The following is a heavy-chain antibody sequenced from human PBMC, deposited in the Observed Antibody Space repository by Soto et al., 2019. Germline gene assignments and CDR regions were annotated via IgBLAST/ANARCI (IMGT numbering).Heavy chain of an antibody. V-gene: IGHV4-30-2*01. D-gene: IGHD3-16*01. CDR1: GGSISSGGYS. CDR2: IYHSGST. J-gene: IGHJ6*02. Sequence: SETLSLTCAVSGGSISSGGYSWSWLRQPPGKGLEWIGDIYHSGSTYYNPSLKSRVTISVDRSKNQFSLKLSSVTAADTAVYYCARARSLPGYYGMDVWGQGTTVTVSS. CDR3: ARARSLPGYYGMDV.